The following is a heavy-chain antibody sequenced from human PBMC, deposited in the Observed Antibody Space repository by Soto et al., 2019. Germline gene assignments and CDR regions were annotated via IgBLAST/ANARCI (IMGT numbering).Heavy chain of an antibody. D-gene: IGHD6-6*01. CDR1: GFTFGDYA. V-gene: IGHV3-49*04. CDR3: TWAARPGCYYYGMDV. Sequence: GGSLRLCCTASGFTFGDYAMSWVRQAPGKGLEWVGFIRSKAYGGTTEYAASVKGRFTISRDDSKSIAYLQMNSLKTEDTAVYYCTWAARPGCYYYGMDVWGQGTTVTVSS. J-gene: IGHJ6*02. CDR2: IRSKAYGGTT.